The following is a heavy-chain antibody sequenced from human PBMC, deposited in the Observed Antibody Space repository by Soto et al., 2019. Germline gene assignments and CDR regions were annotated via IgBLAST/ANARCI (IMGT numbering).Heavy chain of an antibody. Sequence: EVQLLESGGGLVQPGGSLRLSCAASGFTFSSYAMSWVRQAPGKGLEWVSAISGSGGSTYYADSVKGRFTICSDNSKNTLYLQMNSLRVEDTAVYYCAYSSTRFDYWGQGTLVTVSS. V-gene: IGHV3-23*01. CDR3: AYSSTRFDY. J-gene: IGHJ4*02. CDR1: GFTFSSYA. D-gene: IGHD6-13*01. CDR2: ISGSGGST.